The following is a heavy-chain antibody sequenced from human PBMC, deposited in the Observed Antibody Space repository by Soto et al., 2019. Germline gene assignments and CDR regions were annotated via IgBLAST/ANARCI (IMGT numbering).Heavy chain of an antibody. CDR2: IYYSGST. V-gene: IGHV4-31*03. Sequence: SETLSLTCTVSGGSISSGGYYWSWIRQHPGKGLEWIGYIYYSGSTYYNPSLKSRVTISVDTSKNQFSLKLSSVTAADTAVYYCARARSGYYYFDYWGQGTLVTVSS. CDR3: ARARSGYYYFDY. CDR1: GGSISSGGYY. D-gene: IGHD3-22*01. J-gene: IGHJ4*02.